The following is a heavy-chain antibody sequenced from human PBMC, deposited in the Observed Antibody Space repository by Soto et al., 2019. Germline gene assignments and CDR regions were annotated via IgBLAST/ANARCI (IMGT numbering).Heavy chain of an antibody. J-gene: IGHJ4*02. CDR2: ISSSSSYI. CDR1: GFTFSSYS. CDR3: ARDQPGYSYGYGLGY. D-gene: IGHD5-18*01. V-gene: IGHV3-21*01. Sequence: EVQLVESGGGLVKPGGSLRLSCAASGFTFSSYSMNWVRQAPGKGLEWVSSISSSSSYIYYADSVMGRFTISRDNAMNSLYLQMNCLRAEDTAVYYCARDQPGYSYGYGLGYWGQGTLVTVSS.